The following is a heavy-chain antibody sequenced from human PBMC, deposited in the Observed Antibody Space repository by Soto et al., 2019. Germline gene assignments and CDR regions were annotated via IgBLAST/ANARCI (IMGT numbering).Heavy chain of an antibody. D-gene: IGHD3-3*01. V-gene: IGHV4-31*03. Sequence: QVQLQESGPGLVKPSQTLSLTCTVSGGSISSGDYYWSWIRQHPGKGLEWIGYIYYSGSTYYNPSLKSRVTISVDTSKNRFSQKLSSVSAADTAVYYCARWWSGSRQGFDPWGQGTLVTVSS. CDR2: IYYSGST. CDR1: GGSISSGDYY. CDR3: ARWWSGSRQGFDP. J-gene: IGHJ5*02.